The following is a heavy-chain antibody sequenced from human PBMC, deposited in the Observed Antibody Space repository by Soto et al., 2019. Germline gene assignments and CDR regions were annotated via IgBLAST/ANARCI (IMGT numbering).Heavy chain of an antibody. Sequence: SVKVSCKASGGTFSSYAISWVRQAPGQGLEWMGGIIPIFGTANYAQKFQGRVTITADESTSTAYMELSSLRSEDTAVYYCARSSLAVAGLDYWGQGTLVAVSS. CDR2: IIPIFGTA. CDR3: ARSSLAVAGLDY. CDR1: GGTFSSYA. D-gene: IGHD6-19*01. J-gene: IGHJ4*02. V-gene: IGHV1-69*13.